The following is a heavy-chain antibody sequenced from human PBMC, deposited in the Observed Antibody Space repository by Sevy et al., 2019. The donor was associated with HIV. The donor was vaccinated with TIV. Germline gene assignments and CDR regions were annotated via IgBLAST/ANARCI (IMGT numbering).Heavy chain of an antibody. CDR3: TTEPRWELLGRDFDY. Sequence: GGSLRLSCAASGFIFSNAWMSWVRQAPGKGLEWVGRINSKTDGGTTDYAAPVKGSFTISRDDSQNTLYLQMKSLKPEDTAVYYCTTEPRWELLGRDFDYWGQGTLVTVSS. V-gene: IGHV3-15*01. CDR2: INSKTDGGTT. D-gene: IGHD1-26*01. J-gene: IGHJ4*02. CDR1: GFIFSNAW.